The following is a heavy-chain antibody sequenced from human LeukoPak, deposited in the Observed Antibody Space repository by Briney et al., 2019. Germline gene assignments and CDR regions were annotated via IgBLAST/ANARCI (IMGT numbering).Heavy chain of an antibody. J-gene: IGHJ3*02. CDR2: INSDGSST. CDR3: ARVQGHPPNGLDI. D-gene: IGHD2-8*01. Sequence: GGSLRLSCAASGFTFKTHAMSWVRQAPGKGLVWVSRINSDGSSTSYADAVKGRFTISRDNAKNTAYLQMNSLRAEDTAVYYCARVQGHPPNGLDIWGQGTMVTVSS. CDR1: GFTFKTHA. V-gene: IGHV3-74*01.